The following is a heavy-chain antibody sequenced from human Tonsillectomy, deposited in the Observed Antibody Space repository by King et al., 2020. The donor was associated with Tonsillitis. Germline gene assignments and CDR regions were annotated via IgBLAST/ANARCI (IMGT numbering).Heavy chain of an antibody. CDR2: IDYSGST. CDR1: GGSISRYY. V-gene: IGHV4-59*01. D-gene: IGHD3-3*01. J-gene: IGHJ5*02. Sequence: QLQESGPGLVKPSETLSLTCIVSGGSISRYYWSWIRQSPGKGLEWIVYIDYSGSTNYNPSLKSRVTISVDTSKNQFSLKVSSVTAADTAVYYCARDFGDFWSGNWFDPWGQGTLVTVSS. CDR3: ARDFGDFWSGNWFDP.